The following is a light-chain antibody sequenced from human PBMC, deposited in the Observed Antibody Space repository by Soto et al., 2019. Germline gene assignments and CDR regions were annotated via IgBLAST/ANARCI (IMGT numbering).Light chain of an antibody. Sequence: IQMSQSPSSLSASVGDRVTITCRASQSISSYLNWYQQKPGKAPKLPIYAASSLQSGVPSRFSGSGSGTDFTLTISSLQPEDFATYYCQQSYSTLTWTFGQGTKVDIK. V-gene: IGKV1-39*01. CDR3: QQSYSTLTWT. J-gene: IGKJ1*01. CDR1: QSISSY. CDR2: AAS.